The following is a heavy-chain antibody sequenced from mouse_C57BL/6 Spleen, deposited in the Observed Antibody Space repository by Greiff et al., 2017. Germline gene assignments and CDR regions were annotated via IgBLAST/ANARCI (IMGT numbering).Heavy chain of an antibody. CDR3: ARDTGSNWFAY. J-gene: IGHJ3*01. CDR1: GYSITSGYD. D-gene: IGHD1-1*01. V-gene: IGHV3-1*01. Sequence: EVQRVESGPGMVKPSQSLSLTCTVTGYSITSGYDWHWIRHFPGNKLEWMGYISYSGSTNYNPSLKSRISITHDTSKNHFFLKLNSVTTEDTATYYCARDTGSNWFAYWGQGTLVTVSA. CDR2: ISYSGST.